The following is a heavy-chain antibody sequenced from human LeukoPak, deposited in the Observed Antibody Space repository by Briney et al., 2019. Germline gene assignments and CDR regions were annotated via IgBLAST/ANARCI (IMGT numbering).Heavy chain of an antibody. D-gene: IGHD5-18*01. CDR1: GYTFTSYA. V-gene: IGHV1-3*01. CDR3: ARFVMVQLWAFDY. Sequence: ASVKVSCKASGYTFTSYAMHWVRQAPGQRLEWMGWINAGSGNTKYSQKFQGRVTITRDTSASTAYMELSSLRSEDTAVYYCARFVMVQLWAFDYWGQGTLVTVSS. CDR2: INAGSGNT. J-gene: IGHJ4*02.